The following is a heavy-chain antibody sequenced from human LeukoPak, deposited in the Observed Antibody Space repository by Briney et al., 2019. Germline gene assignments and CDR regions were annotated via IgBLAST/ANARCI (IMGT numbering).Heavy chain of an antibody. CDR1: GFAFSTYW. J-gene: IGHJ6*02. CDR3: ARGVWRSYGLDV. CDR2: TSNDGSST. Sequence: GGSLRLSCAASGFAFSTYWMHWVRQAPGKGLVWLSRTSNDGSSTTYADSVKGRFTISRDNAKNTLYVQMDSLRAEDTAVYYCARGVWRSYGLDVWGQGTTVTVSS. V-gene: IGHV3-74*01.